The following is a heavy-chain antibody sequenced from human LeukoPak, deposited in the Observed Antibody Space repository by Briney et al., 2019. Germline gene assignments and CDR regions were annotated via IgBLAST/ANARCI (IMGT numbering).Heavy chain of an antibody. V-gene: IGHV3-21*01. CDR3: ARPSTGPIVATTGEYYYGMDV. CDR1: GFTFSSYS. CDR2: ISSSSSHI. Sequence: GSLRLSCAASGFTFSSYSMNWVRQAPGKGLEWVSSISSSSSHIYYAESVKGRFTISRDNAKNSLYLQMNSLRAEDTAVYYCARPSTGPIVATTGEYYYGMDVWGQGTTVTVSS. D-gene: IGHD5-12*01. J-gene: IGHJ6*02.